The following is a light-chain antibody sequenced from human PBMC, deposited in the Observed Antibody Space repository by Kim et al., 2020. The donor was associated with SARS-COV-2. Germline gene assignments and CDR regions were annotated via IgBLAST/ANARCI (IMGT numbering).Light chain of an antibody. Sequence: EIVMTQSPATLSVSPGERATLSCRASQSVSSNLAWYQQKPGQAPRLLIYDASTRATGIPARFRGSGSGTEFTLTISSLQSEDFAVYYCQQYNNWPLYTFGQGTKLEI. V-gene: IGKV3-15*01. CDR3: QQYNNWPLYT. CDR2: DAS. CDR1: QSVSSN. J-gene: IGKJ2*01.